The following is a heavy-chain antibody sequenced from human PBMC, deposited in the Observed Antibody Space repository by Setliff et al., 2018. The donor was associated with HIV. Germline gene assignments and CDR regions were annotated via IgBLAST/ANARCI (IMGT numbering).Heavy chain of an antibody. J-gene: IGHJ4*02. Sequence: GGSLRLSCAVSRFSFGNFWMYWVRQAPGKGLEWVGNINQDGNKKYYVASVKGRFTISRDNAKHSLYLQMNSLRTEDTAVYYCARDRESSGYLEHWGQGSLVTVSS. CDR3: ARDRESSGYLEH. D-gene: IGHD3-3*01. V-gene: IGHV3-7*03. CDR2: INQDGNKK. CDR1: RFSFGNFW.